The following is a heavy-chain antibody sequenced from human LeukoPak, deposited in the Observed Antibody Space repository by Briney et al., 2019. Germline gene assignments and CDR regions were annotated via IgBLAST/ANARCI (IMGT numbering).Heavy chain of an antibody. J-gene: IGHJ6*03. V-gene: IGHV1-18*01. CDR3: ARDGAVAGNFYYYYMDV. Sequence: ASVKVSCKASGYTFTSYGISWVRQAPGQGLEWMGWISAYNGNTNYAQKLQGRVTMTTDTSTSTAYMELRSLRSDDTAVYYCARDGAVAGNFYYYYMDVWGKGTTVTVSS. CDR2: ISAYNGNT. D-gene: IGHD6-19*01. CDR1: GYTFTSYG.